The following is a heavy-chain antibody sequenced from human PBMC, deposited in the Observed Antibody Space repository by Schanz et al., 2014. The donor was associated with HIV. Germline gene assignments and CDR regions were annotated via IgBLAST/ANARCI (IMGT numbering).Heavy chain of an antibody. CDR2: INPNSGST. D-gene: IGHD3-3*01. V-gene: IGHV1-2*02. CDR3: ARFSIFGVIIRPLDY. J-gene: IGHJ4*02. CDR1: GYTFSDHY. Sequence: QVQLVQSGAEVKKPGASVTVSCKASGYTFSDHYMHWVRQAPGQGLEWMGWINPNSGSTIYAQKFQGRVTMTRDTSINTAYMEMSGLRSDDTAVYYCARFSIFGVIIRPLDYWGQGTLVTVSS.